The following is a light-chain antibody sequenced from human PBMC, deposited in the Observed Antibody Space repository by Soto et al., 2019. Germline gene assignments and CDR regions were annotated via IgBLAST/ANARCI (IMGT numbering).Light chain of an antibody. V-gene: IGKV1-5*03. CDR1: QSISSW. J-gene: IGKJ3*01. CDR2: KAS. CDR3: QQYNSYPST. Sequence: DIEMTQSPSTLSAFVGDRVTITCRASQSISSWLAWYQQKPGKAPKLLIYKASSLESGVPSRFSGSGSGTEFTLTISSLQPDDFATYYCQQYNSYPSTFGPGTKVDIK.